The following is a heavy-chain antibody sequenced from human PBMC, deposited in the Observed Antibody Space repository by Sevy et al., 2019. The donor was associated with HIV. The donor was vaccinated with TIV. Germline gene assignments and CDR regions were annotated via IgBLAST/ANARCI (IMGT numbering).Heavy chain of an antibody. CDR2: IYYTGST. V-gene: IGHV4-59*01. CDR1: GGSISAYY. Sequence: SETLSLTCTVFGGSISAYYWSWIRQSPGKGLEYIGYIYYTGSTYYNPSLESRVTISIDTSKNQFSLRLPSVTAADTAIYYCARAPPIRSGDDSLNWFDPWGQGTLVTVSS. D-gene: IGHD5-12*01. CDR3: ARAPPIRSGDDSLNWFDP. J-gene: IGHJ5*02.